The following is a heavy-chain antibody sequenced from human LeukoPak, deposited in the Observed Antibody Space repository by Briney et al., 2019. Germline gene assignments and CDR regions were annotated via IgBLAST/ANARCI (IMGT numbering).Heavy chain of an antibody. Sequence: KTSETLSLTCTVSGGSISSYYWSWIRQPPGKGLEWIGYIYYSGSTNYNPSLKSRVTISVDTSKNQFSLKLSSVTAADTAVYYCARLYLDRWELTYYFDYWGQGTLVTVSS. D-gene: IGHD1-26*01. CDR2: IYYSGST. V-gene: IGHV4-59*12. CDR1: GGSISSYY. CDR3: ARLYLDRWELTYYFDY. J-gene: IGHJ4*02.